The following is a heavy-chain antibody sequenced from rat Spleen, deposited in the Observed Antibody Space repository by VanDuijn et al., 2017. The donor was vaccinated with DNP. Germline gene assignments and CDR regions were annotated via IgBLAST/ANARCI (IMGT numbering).Heavy chain of an antibody. CDR1: GFNFNDYW. V-gene: IGHV4-2*01. CDR2: INKDSSTI. D-gene: IGHD2-2*01. J-gene: IGHJ4*01. CDR3: VREDKGVDA. Sequence: EVKLVESGGGLVQPGRSLKLSCAASGFNFNDYWMGWVRQAPGKGLEWIGEINKDSSTINYIPSLKDKFTISRDNAQNTLNLQMSKLGSEDTAIYYCVREDKGVDAWGQGTSVTVSS.